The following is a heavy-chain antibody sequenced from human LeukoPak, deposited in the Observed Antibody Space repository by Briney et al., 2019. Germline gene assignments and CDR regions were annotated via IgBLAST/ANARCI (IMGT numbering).Heavy chain of an antibody. J-gene: IGHJ3*02. D-gene: IGHD3-22*01. Sequence: SETLSLTCAVYGGSFSGYYWSWIRQPPGKGLEWIGEINHSGSTNYNPPLKSRVTISVDTSKNQFSLKLSSVTAADTAVYYCASAKRSPYYYDSSGYWGPPNAFDIWGQGTMVTVSS. V-gene: IGHV4-34*01. CDR1: GGSFSGYY. CDR3: ASAKRSPYYYDSSGYWGPPNAFDI. CDR2: INHSGST.